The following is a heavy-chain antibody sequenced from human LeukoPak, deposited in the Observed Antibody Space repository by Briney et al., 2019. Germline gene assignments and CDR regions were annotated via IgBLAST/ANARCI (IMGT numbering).Heavy chain of an antibody. CDR1: GGSISSYY. V-gene: IGHV4-59*01. Sequence: SETLSLTCTVSGGSISSYYWSWIRQPPGKGLEWIGYIYYSGSTNYNPSLKSRVTISVDTSKNQFSLKLSSVTAADTAAYYCARGASYYYYGMDVWGQGTTVTVSS. D-gene: IGHD3-16*01. J-gene: IGHJ6*02. CDR2: IYYSGST. CDR3: ARGASYYYYGMDV.